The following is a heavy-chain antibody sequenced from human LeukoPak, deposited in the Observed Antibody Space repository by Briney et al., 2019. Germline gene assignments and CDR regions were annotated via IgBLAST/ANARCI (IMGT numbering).Heavy chain of an antibody. Sequence: GASVKVSCKASGYTFTSYGISWVRQAPGQGLEWMGWISAYNGNTNYAQKLQGRVTMTTDTSTSTAYMELRSLRSDDTAVYYCARDIVVVVAARYYYMDVWGKGTTVTVSS. CDR2: ISAYNGNT. D-gene: IGHD2-15*01. J-gene: IGHJ6*03. CDR1: GYTFTSYG. CDR3: ARDIVVVVAARYYYMDV. V-gene: IGHV1-18*01.